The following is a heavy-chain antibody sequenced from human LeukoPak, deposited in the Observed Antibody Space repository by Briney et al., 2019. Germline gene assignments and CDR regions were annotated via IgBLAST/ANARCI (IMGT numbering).Heavy chain of an antibody. J-gene: IGHJ4*02. Sequence: ASVKVSCKASGYTFTSYGISWVRQAPGQGLEWMGWISAYNGNTNYAQKLQGRVTMTTDTSTSTAYMELRSLRSDDTAVYYCARVPRHITMVRGVISCFDYWGQGTLVTVSS. CDR3: ARVPRHITMVRGVISCFDY. CDR2: ISAYNGNT. CDR1: GYTFTSYG. V-gene: IGHV1-18*01. D-gene: IGHD3-10*01.